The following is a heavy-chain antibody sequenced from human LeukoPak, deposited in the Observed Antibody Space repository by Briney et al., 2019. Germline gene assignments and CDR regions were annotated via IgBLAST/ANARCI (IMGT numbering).Heavy chain of an antibody. V-gene: IGHV3-7*01. CDR2: IKQDGSEK. D-gene: IGHD2-2*01. Sequence: PGGSLRLSCAASGFTFSSYWMSWVRQAPGKGLEWVANIKQDGSEKYYVDSVKGRFTISRDNAKNSLYLQMNSLRAEDTAVYYCARDMEVPAALLYYYYYYMDVWGKGTTVTVSS. CDR3: ARDMEVPAALLYYYYYYMDV. J-gene: IGHJ6*03. CDR1: GFTFSSYW.